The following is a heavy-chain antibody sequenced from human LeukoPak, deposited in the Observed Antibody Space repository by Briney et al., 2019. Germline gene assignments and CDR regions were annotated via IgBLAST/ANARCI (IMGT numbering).Heavy chain of an antibody. D-gene: IGHD3-10*02. CDR1: GFTFSAYA. J-gene: IGHJ6*02. CDR2: IRSDNKP. V-gene: IGHV3-23*05. CDR3: ARDLRYYVAMDV. Sequence: GGSLRLSCEASGFTFSAYAMTWVRRAPGKGLEWGSSIRSDNKPHYSESVKGRFAISRDNSKSMLFLQLNGLRAEDTALYYCARDLRYYVAMDVWGQGTTVTVSS.